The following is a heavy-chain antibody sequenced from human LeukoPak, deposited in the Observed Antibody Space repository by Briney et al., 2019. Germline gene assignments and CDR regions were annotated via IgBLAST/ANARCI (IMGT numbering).Heavy chain of an antibody. D-gene: IGHD1-1*01. CDR2: IKQDGSEK. V-gene: IGHV3-7*01. Sequence: GGSLRLSCAASGFPFSDYWMNWVRQAPGKGLEWVANIKQDGSEKFYVDSVKGRFTISRDNAKNSLFLQMNSLRADDTAVYYCASLGSWGQGTLVTVSS. CDR3: ASLGS. CDR1: GFPFSDYW. J-gene: IGHJ4*02.